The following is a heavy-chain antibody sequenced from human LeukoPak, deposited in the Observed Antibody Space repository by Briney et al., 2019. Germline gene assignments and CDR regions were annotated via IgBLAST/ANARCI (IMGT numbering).Heavy chain of an antibody. CDR1: GFTFDDYA. CDR2: ISGDGGST. J-gene: IGHJ4*02. Sequence: GGTLRLSCAAYGFTFDDYAMHWVRQAPGKGLEWVSLISGDGGSTYYADSVKGRFTISRDNSKNSLYLQMNSLRTEDTALYYCAKDMANWNYESCDYWGQGTLVTVSS. V-gene: IGHV3-43*02. D-gene: IGHD1-7*01. CDR3: AKDMANWNYESCDY.